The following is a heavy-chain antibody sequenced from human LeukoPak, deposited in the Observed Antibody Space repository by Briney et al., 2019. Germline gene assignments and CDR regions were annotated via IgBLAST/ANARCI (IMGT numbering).Heavy chain of an antibody. CDR3: ARDYYGMDV. V-gene: IGHV3-48*02. CDR2: ISSTSGTI. J-gene: IGHJ6*02. Sequence: GGSLRLSCAASGFTFRSHSMSWVRQGPGKGLECVPYISSTSGTIYYADSVKGRFTISRDNAKNSLYLQMNSLREEDTAVYYCARDYYGMDVWGQGTTVTVSS. CDR1: GFTFRSHS.